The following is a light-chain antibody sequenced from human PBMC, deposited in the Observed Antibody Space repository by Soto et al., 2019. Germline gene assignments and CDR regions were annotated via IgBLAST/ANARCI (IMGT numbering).Light chain of an antibody. V-gene: IGKV1-9*01. CDR2: EAS. CDR1: QDISHY. J-gene: IGKJ4*01. CDR3: QQVKNNLPLT. Sequence: IQLTQSPSSLSASVGDRLTITCRASQDISHYVAWYQQKPGKAPKVLIYEASTLQSGVPSRFSGSGSGTDFTLTISSLQPEDFATYYCQQVKNNLPLTFGGGTKVDI.